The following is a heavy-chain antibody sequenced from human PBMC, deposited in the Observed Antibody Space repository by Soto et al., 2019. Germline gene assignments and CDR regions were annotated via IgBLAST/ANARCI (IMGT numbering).Heavy chain of an antibody. D-gene: IGHD1-26*01. V-gene: IGHV4-61*01. Sequence: PSETLSLTCTFSCGSVISSSYYWSWIRQPPGKGLEWIGYISTSGSTNHDPSLKSRVTVSVDTSKNQFSLKLSSVTAADTAVYYCATIGIVGATSVDYWGQGTLVTVSS. CDR1: CGSVISSSYY. J-gene: IGHJ4*02. CDR3: ATIGIVGATSVDY. CDR2: ISTSGST.